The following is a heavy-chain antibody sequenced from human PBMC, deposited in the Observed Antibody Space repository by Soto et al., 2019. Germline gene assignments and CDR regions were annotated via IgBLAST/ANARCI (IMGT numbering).Heavy chain of an antibody. CDR3: ARVMGTYCTNCVCYIGAFHI. V-gene: IGHV1-69*06. D-gene: IGHD2-8*01. CDR2: IIPIFGTA. J-gene: IGHJ3*02. CDR1: GGTFSSYA. Sequence: QVQLVQSGAEVKKPGSSVKVSCKASGGTFSSYAISWVRQAPGQGLEWMGGIIPIFGTANYAPKFQGRVTITADKATNTAYLEPSSLGSEDTAVYYCARVMGTYCTNCVCYIGAFHIWGQGTMVTVSS.